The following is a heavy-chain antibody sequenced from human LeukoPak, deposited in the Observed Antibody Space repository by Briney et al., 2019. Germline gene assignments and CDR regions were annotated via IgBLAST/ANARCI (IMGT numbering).Heavy chain of an antibody. CDR2: INPHSGGT. CDR1: GYTFTGYY. D-gene: IGHD5-18*01. J-gene: IGHJ6*03. Sequence: ASVKVSCKTSGYTFTGYYMHWVRHAPGQGLVWGGCINPHSGGTNYTQKFQGRVTMTRDTPTSTAHMELSRLRSEATPVYYCERGYVDTAMVRTYYCYMDGWGKGTTVTISS. V-gene: IGHV1-2*02. CDR3: ERGYVDTAMVRTYYCYMDG.